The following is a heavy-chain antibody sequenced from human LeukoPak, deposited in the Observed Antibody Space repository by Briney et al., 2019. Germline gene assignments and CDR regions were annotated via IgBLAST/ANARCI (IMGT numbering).Heavy chain of an antibody. Sequence: GGSLRLSCAASGFTFSDHYMDWVRQAPGKGLEWVSYISSSTTMYYADSVKGRFTISRDNAKNSLYLQMNSLRAEDTAVYYCARIYSSSSSRGAFDIWGQGTMVTVSS. J-gene: IGHJ3*02. D-gene: IGHD6-6*01. CDR3: ARIYSSSSSRGAFDI. CDR2: ISSSTTM. V-gene: IGHV3-69-1*01. CDR1: GFTFSDHY.